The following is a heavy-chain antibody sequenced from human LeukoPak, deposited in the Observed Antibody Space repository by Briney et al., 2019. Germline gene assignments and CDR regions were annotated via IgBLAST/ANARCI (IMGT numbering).Heavy chain of an antibody. CDR1: GGSISSSSYY. D-gene: IGHD6-19*01. V-gene: IGHV4-39*07. CDR2: IYYSGST. J-gene: IGHJ5*02. CDR3: ARAVAANNWFDP. Sequence: SETLSLTCTVSGGSISSSSYYWGWIRQPPGKGLEWIGIIYYSGSTNYNPSLKSRVTISVDTSKNQFSLKLSSVTAADTAVYYCARAVAANNWFDPWGQGTLVTVSS.